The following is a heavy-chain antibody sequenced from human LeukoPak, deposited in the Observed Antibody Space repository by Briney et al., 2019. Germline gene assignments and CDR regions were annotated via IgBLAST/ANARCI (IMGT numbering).Heavy chain of an antibody. V-gene: IGHV5-51*01. D-gene: IGHD2-21*02. CDR2: IYPGGSDT. CDR3: ARKVTPRTFDI. CDR1: GYSFTSYW. J-gene: IGHJ3*02. Sequence: GQSLHLSCKGSGYSFTSYWICWVRQMPGKGLEWMGIIYPGGSDTRYSPSFQGQDTLSADKSISTAYLQWSSLKASDTAMYYCARKVTPRTFDIWGQRTGLSVSS.